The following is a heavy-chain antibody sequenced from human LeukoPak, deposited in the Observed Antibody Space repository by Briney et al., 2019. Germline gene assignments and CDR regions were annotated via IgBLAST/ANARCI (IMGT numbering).Heavy chain of an antibody. CDR3: ATELAPSEHYYYYGMDV. Sequence: SETLSLPCPLSRGSISRNYWSLVRQPPGKGLEWIGYIHYSGRTNYNPSLKSRVTISVDTSKNQFSLKLSSVTAADTAVYYCATELAPSEHYYYYGMDVWGQGTTVTVSS. V-gene: IGHV4-59*01. CDR2: IHYSGRT. D-gene: IGHD1-1*01. CDR1: RGSISRNY. J-gene: IGHJ6*02.